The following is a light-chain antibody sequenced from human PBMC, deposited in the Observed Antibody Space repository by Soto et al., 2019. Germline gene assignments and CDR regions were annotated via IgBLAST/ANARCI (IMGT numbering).Light chain of an antibody. Sequence: QSTRTQPASVSGSTGQSSTFSCTGTSSDVGGYNYVSWYQQHPGKAPKLMIYEVSNRPSGVSNRFSGSKSGSTASLTISGLQADDEADYYCSSYTSSNSYVFGTGTKV. CDR2: EVS. CDR3: SSYTSSNSYV. V-gene: IGLV2-14*01. CDR1: SSDVGGYNY. J-gene: IGLJ1*01.